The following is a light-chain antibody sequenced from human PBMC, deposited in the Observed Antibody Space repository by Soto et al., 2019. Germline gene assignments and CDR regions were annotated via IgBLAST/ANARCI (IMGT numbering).Light chain of an antibody. CDR1: ETSNNW. V-gene: IGKV1-5*01. CDR2: DAS. J-gene: IGKJ1*01. Sequence: IQLTQSPSTLSASIGDRVTIPCRDSETSNNWLACYQQKPGKATELLIYDASTLESGVPSRFSGSGAGTEFSLTISSLQPDDFATFYCQQYSSFSRTFGQGTKVDIK. CDR3: QQYSSFSRT.